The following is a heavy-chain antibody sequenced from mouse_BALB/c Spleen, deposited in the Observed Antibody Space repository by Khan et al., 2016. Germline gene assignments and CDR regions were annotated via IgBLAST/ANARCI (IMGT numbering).Heavy chain of an antibody. J-gene: IGHJ4*01. D-gene: IGHD2-3*01. V-gene: IGHV2-6*02. CDR1: RFSLTSYG. Sequence: QVQLKESGPGLVAPSQSLSITCTVSRFSLTSYGVHWVRQPPGKGLEWLVVIWSDGSTTYNSALKSRLSISKDNSKSQVFLKMNSLQTDDTAMYYCARRDDGGGAMDYWGQGTSVTVSS. CDR2: IWSDGST. CDR3: ARRDDGGGAMDY.